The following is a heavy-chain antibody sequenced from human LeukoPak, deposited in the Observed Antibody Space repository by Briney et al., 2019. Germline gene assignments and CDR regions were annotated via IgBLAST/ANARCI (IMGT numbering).Heavy chain of an antibody. Sequence: PGGSLRLSCAASGFTFDDYAMHWVRQAPGKGLEWVSGISWNSGSIGYADSVKGRFTISRDNAKNSLYLQMNSLRAEDTALYYCAKEGGSGSIAWFDPWGQGTLVTVSS. D-gene: IGHD3-10*01. CDR3: AKEGGSGSIAWFDP. CDR2: ISWNSGSI. V-gene: IGHV3-9*01. CDR1: GFTFDDYA. J-gene: IGHJ5*02.